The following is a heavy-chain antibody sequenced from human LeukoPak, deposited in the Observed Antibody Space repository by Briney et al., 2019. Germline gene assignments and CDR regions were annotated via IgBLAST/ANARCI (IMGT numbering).Heavy chain of an antibody. CDR1: GFTFSSYE. V-gene: IGHV3-48*03. J-gene: IGHJ4*02. CDR2: ISSSGSTI. Sequence: GGSLRLSCAASGFTFSSYEMNWVRQAPGKGLEWVSYISSSGSTIYYADSVKGRFTISRENAKNSLYLQMNSLRAEDTAVYYCARGQWLARGTFDYWGRETLVTVSS. CDR3: ARGQWLARGTFDY. D-gene: IGHD6-19*01.